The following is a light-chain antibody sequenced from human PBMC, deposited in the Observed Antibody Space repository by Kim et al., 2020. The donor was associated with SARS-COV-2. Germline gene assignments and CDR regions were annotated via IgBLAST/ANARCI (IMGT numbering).Light chain of an antibody. CDR3: QQINSYPPT. V-gene: IGKV1-39*01. CDR1: QSITNY. Sequence: ASVGDRVTITCRASQSITNYLNWYQQKPGKAPKLLIYAASSLQSGVPSRFSGTGSGTDFTLTISSLQPEDFATYSCQQINSYPPTFGQGTKVDIK. CDR2: AAS. J-gene: IGKJ1*01.